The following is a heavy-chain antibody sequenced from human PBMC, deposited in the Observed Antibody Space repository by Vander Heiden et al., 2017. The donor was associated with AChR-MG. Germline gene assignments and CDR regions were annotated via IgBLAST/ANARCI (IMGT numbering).Heavy chain of an antibody. CDR2: IYYSGST. Sequence: QVQLQESGPGLVKPSETLYLTCTVSVGSVSSGRHYWSWFRQPPGKGLEWIGYIYYSGSTNYNPSLKSRVTISVDTSKIQFSLKLSSVTAADTAVYYCARLHVVVTATRHAFDIWGQGTMVTVSS. J-gene: IGHJ3*02. D-gene: IGHD2-21*02. CDR1: VGSVSSGRHY. V-gene: IGHV4-61*01. CDR3: ARLHVVVTATRHAFDI.